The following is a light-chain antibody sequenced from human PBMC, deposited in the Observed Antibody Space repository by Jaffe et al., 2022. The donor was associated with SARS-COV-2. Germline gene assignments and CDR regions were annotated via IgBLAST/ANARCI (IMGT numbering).Light chain of an antibody. Sequence: DIQMTQSPSSLSASVGDRVTITCRASQSIRSHLNWYQQRPGKAPKLLIYAASNLLDGVPSRFSGSGSGTDFALTISSLQPEDFATYSCQQSFSSPYTFGQGTKLDIK. CDR3: QQSFSSPYT. V-gene: IGKV1-39*01. CDR2: AAS. CDR1: QSIRSH. J-gene: IGKJ2*01.